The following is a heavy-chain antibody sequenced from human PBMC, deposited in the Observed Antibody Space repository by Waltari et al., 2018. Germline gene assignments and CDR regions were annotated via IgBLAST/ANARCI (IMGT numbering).Heavy chain of an antibody. J-gene: IGHJ1*01. CDR1: GGSISSSSYY. Sequence: QLQLQESGPGLVKPSETLSLTCTVSGGSISSSSYYWSWIRQPPGKGLEWIGSIYYSGSTYYNPSLKSRVTISVDTSKNQFSLKLSSVTAADTAVYYCASRGYYDSSGLEYFQHWGQGTLVTVSS. D-gene: IGHD3-22*01. CDR2: IYYSGST. V-gene: IGHV4-39*01. CDR3: ASRGYYDSSGLEYFQH.